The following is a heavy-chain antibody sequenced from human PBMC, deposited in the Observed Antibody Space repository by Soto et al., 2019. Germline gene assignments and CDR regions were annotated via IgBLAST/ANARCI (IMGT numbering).Heavy chain of an antibody. CDR1: GGTFSSYA. D-gene: IGHD3-3*01. CDR2: IIPIFGTA. CDR3: ARGLTIFGVVTQTADYYYYGMDV. V-gene: IGHV1-69*13. Sequence: SVKVSCKASGGTFSSYAISWVRQAPGQGLEWMGGIIPIFGTANYAQKCQGRVTITADESTSTAYMELSSLRSEDTAVYYCARGLTIFGVVTQTADYYYYGMDVWGQ. J-gene: IGHJ6*02.